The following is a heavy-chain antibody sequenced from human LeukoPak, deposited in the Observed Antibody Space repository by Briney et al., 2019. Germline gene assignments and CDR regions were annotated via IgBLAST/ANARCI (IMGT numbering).Heavy chain of an antibody. CDR2: IIPIFGTA. CDR3: ARYYYESSGYYYYFDY. D-gene: IGHD3-22*01. V-gene: IGHV1-69*01. CDR1: GGTFSSYA. J-gene: IGHJ4*02. Sequence: SVKVSCKASGGTFSSYAISWVRQAPGQGLEWMGGIIPIFGTANYAQKFQGRVTITADESTSTAYMELSSLRSEDTAVYYCARYYYESSGYYYYFDYWGQGTLVTVSS.